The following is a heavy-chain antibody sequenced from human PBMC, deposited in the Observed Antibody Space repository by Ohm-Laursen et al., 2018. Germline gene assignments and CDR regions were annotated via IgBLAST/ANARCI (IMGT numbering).Heavy chain of an antibody. D-gene: IGHD1-26*01. CDR1: GFTFSNNA. J-gene: IGHJ4*01. CDR3: TKEGIGSYLPFDH. V-gene: IGHV3-23*01. CDR2: IGRTGDTT. Sequence: SLRLSCAASGFTFSNNAMNWVRQAPGKGLEWVSAIGRTGDTTFYVDSVKGRFTISRDNSNNTLYLQTNSLRAEDTAVYYCTKEGIGSYLPFDHWGQGTLVTVAS.